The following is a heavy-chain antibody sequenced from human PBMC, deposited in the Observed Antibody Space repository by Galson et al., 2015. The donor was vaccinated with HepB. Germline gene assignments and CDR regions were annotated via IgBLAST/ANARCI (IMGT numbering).Heavy chain of an antibody. D-gene: IGHD1-14*01. Sequence: SETLSLTCTVSGGSISSYYWSWIRQPAGKGLEWIGRIYTSGNTDYNPSLKSRVTISVDTSKNQFSLKLSSVTAADTAVYYCAREGNDRIDYWGQGTLVTVSS. V-gene: IGHV4-4*07. J-gene: IGHJ4*02. CDR3: AREGNDRIDY. CDR2: IYTSGNT. CDR1: GGSISSYY.